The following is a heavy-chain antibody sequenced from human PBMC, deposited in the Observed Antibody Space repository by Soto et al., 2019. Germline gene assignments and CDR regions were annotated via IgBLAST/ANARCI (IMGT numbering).Heavy chain of an antibody. CDR3: ARFPQTAIVGAAYFDY. D-gene: IGHD1-26*01. J-gene: IGHJ4*02. Sequence: QVQLVQSGAEVKKPGSSVKVSCKASGGTFSSYIISSVRQAPGQGLEWMGRIIPILGIANYAQKFQGRVTITADKSTSTAYMELSSLRSEDTAVYYCARFPQTAIVGAAYFDYWGQGTLVTVSS. CDR2: IIPILGIA. CDR1: GGTFSSYI. V-gene: IGHV1-69*02.